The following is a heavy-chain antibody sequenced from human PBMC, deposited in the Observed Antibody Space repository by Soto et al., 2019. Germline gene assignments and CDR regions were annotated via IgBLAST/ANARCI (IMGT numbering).Heavy chain of an antibody. CDR1: GGSISSSSYY. CDR3: ARHSSGYCSGGKRCWFDP. Sequence: QLQLQESGPGLVKPSETLSLTCTVSGGSISSSSYYWGWIRQPPGKGLEWIGSIYYSGSTYYNPSLKSRVTISVDTSKNQFSLKLSSVTAADTAVYYCARHSSGYCSGGKRCWFDPWGQGTLVTVSS. D-gene: IGHD2-15*01. J-gene: IGHJ5*02. V-gene: IGHV4-39*01. CDR2: IYYSGST.